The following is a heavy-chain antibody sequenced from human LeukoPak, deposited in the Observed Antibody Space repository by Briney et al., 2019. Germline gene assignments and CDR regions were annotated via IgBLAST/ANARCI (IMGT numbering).Heavy chain of an antibody. V-gene: IGHV1-2*02. D-gene: IGHD3-9*01. CDR3: ARDQAATNTQVRFCLD. CDR1: GYTVTDYY. CDR2: IKPNSGGT. Sequence: ASVKVSCKASGYTVTDYYIHWVRQAPGQGLEWMGWIKPNSGGTISAEKFQGRVTMTRDTSIITAYMDLRSLRSDDTAVYYCARDQAATNTQVRFCLDWGQGTLVTVSS. J-gene: IGHJ4*02.